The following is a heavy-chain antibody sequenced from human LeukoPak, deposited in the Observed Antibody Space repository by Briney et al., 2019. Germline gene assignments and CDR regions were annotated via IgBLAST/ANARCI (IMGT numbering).Heavy chain of an antibody. D-gene: IGHD1-26*01. Sequence: GGSLRLSCAASGFTFSSYEMNWVRQAPGKGLEWVSAISGSGGSTYYADSVKGRFTISRDNSKNTLYLQMNSLRAEDTAVYYCAKDRYSGSYYGNDAFDIWGQGTMVTVSS. CDR3: AKDRYSGSYYGNDAFDI. CDR1: GFTFSSYE. CDR2: ISGSGGST. V-gene: IGHV3-23*01. J-gene: IGHJ3*02.